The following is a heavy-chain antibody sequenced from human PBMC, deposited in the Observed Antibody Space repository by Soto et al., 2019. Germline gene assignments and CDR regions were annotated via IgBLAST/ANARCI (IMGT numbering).Heavy chain of an antibody. Sequence: GGSLRLSCAASGFTFSSYGMHWVRQAPGKGLEWVAVISYDGSNKYYADSVKGRFTISRDNSKNTLYLQMNSLRADDTSVYYCAKDPRYTVGETPRANWFDPWGQGTLVTVSS. CDR3: AKDPRYTVGETPRANWFDP. D-gene: IGHD1-26*01. J-gene: IGHJ5*02. V-gene: IGHV3-30*18. CDR2: ISYDGSNK. CDR1: GFTFSSYG.